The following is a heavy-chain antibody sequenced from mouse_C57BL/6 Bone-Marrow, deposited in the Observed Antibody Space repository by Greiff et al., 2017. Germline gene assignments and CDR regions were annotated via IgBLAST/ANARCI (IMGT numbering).Heavy chain of an antibody. CDR2: INPNYGTT. J-gene: IGHJ4*01. CDR1: GYSFTDYN. Sequence: LVESGPELVKPGASVKISCKASGYSFTDYNMNWVKQSNGKSLEWIGVINPNYGTTSYNQKFKGKATLTVDQSSSTAYMQLNSLTSEDSAFYYCARGGAYGYDYYYAMDYWGQGTSVTVSS. V-gene: IGHV1-39*01. CDR3: ARGGAYGYDYYYAMDY. D-gene: IGHD2-2*01.